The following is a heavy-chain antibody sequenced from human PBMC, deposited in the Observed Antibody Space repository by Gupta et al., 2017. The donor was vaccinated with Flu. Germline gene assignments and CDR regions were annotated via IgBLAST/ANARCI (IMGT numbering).Heavy chain of an antibody. D-gene: IGHD3-10*01. CDR3: LWFGELWGY. J-gene: IGHJ4*02. Sequence: EVQLVESGGGLVQPGGSLSLSCAASGFPFSSYEMNWVRQAPGKGLEWVSYISSSGSTIYYADSVKGRFTISRDNAKNSLYLQMNSLRAEDTAVYYCLWFGELWGYWGQGTLVTVSS. CDR2: ISSSGSTI. V-gene: IGHV3-48*03. CDR1: GFPFSSYE.